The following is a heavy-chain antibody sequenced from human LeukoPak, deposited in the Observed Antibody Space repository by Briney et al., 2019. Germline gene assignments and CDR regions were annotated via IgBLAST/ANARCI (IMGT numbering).Heavy chain of an antibody. D-gene: IGHD6-13*01. CDR2: FYYSGST. CDR3: ARLEGIEPVGTIWFDP. J-gene: IGHJ5*02. CDR1: GGSIRGYS. V-gene: IGHV4-59*08. Sequence: SETLSLTCTVSGGSIRGYSWSWIRQPPGKGLEWIGYFYYSGSTNYNPSLKSRVTISVDTSKNQFSLKLSSVTAADTAVYYCARLEGIEPVGTIWFDPWGRGTLVTVSS.